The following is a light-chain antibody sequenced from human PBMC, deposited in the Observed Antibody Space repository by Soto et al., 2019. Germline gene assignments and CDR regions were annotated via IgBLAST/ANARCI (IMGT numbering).Light chain of an antibody. Sequence: DIQMTQSPSSLSASVGDRVTITCRASQSISSWLAWYQQKPGKAPKVLIYDASSLESGVPSRFSGSGSGTEFTLTISSLQPDDFATYYCQQYNSSSSFTFCQGTKLEIK. CDR1: QSISSW. V-gene: IGKV1-5*01. J-gene: IGKJ2*01. CDR3: QQYNSSSSFT. CDR2: DAS.